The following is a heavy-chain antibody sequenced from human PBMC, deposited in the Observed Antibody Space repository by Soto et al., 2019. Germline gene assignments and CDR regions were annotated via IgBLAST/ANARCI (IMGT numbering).Heavy chain of an antibody. CDR1: GGSISGSY. D-gene: IGHD6-19*01. CDR3: ARSVAVPGAHIDY. Sequence: SETLSLTCSVSGGSISGSYWSWIRQSPGKGLEWLGYVYYTGCTNYSPSLRSQVSISVDTSKNEFSLRLSSVTAADTAVYFCARSVAVPGAHIDYWGQGTQVTVSS. CDR2: VYYTGCT. J-gene: IGHJ4*02. V-gene: IGHV4-59*01.